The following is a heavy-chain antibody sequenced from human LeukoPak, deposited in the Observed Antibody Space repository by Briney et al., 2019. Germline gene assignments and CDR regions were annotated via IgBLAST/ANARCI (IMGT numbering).Heavy chain of an antibody. J-gene: IGHJ5*02. V-gene: IGHV1-69*04. CDR2: IIPILGIA. CDR3: ARLRYFDWDPIGP. Sequence: ASVKVSCKASGGTFSSYAISWVRQAPGQGLEWMGRIIPILGIANYAQKFQGRVTITADKPTSTAYMELSSLRSEDTAVYYCARLRYFDWDPIGPWGQGTLVTVSS. D-gene: IGHD3-9*01. CDR1: GGTFSSYA.